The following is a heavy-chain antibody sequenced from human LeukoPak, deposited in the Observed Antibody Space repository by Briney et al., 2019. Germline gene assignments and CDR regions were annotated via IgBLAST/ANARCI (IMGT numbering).Heavy chain of an antibody. CDR2: IYHSGST. CDR3: ARPDSSDYYGILGFDI. V-gene: IGHV4-34*01. J-gene: IGHJ3*02. D-gene: IGHD3-22*01. CDR1: GGSFSGYF. Sequence: PSETLSLTCAVYGGSFSGYFWSWIRQPPGKGLEWIGEIYHSGSTDYNPSLKSRVTISVDTSKNQFSLKLRSVTAADTAVYYCARPDSSDYYGILGFDIWGQGTMVTVSS.